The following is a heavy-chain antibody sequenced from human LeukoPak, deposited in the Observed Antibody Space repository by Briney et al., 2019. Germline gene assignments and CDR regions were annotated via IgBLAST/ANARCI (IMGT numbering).Heavy chain of an antibody. J-gene: IGHJ5*02. V-gene: IGHV4-59*01. D-gene: IGHD1-26*01. Sequence: SETLSLTCTVSGGSISGYYWSWIRQPPGKGLEWIGYIYYSGSTNYNPSLKSRVTISVDTSKNQFSLKLSSVTAADTAVYYCARASGSPVRRFDPWGQGTLVAVSS. CDR2: IYYSGST. CDR1: GGSISGYY. CDR3: ARASGSPVRRFDP.